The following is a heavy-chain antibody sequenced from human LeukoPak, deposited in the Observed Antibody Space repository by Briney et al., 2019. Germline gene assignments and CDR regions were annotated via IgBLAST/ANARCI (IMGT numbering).Heavy chain of an antibody. CDR2: INHSGST. CDR1: GGSFSGYY. Sequence: PSETLSLTCAVYGGSFSGYYWSWIRQPPGKGLEWIGEINHSGSTNYNPSLKSRVTISVDTSKSQFSLKLSSVTAADTAVYYCAREQNMYCSGGSCYSEVYAFDIWGQGTMVTVSS. J-gene: IGHJ3*02. V-gene: IGHV4-34*01. D-gene: IGHD2-15*01. CDR3: AREQNMYCSGGSCYSEVYAFDI.